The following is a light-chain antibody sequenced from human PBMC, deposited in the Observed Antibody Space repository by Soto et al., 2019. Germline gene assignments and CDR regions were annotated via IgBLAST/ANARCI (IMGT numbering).Light chain of an antibody. CDR1: QTIRSNY. CDR3: RQYGSSPST. CDR2: GAS. Sequence: ETVLTQSPGTLSLSPGERATLSCRASQTIRSNYLAWYRQTPGQAPRLLIYGASNRATGIADRFSGSGSGTEFTLIISRLEPEDFALHYGRQYGSSPSTFGQGTKVEIK. V-gene: IGKV3-20*01. J-gene: IGKJ1*01.